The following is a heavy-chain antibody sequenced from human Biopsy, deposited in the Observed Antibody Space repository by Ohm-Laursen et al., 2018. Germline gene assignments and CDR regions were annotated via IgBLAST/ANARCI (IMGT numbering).Heavy chain of an antibody. D-gene: IGHD2/OR15-2a*01. CDR2: IYYSGST. Sequence: SDTLSLTCAVSGDSISSNYWSWIRQTPGKGLEWIGYIYYSGSTNYNPSLKSRVTISVDTSKNQFSLRLNSVTAADTAVYYCARATNSTGWPYYYFYGMDVWGQGTTVTVPS. J-gene: IGHJ6*02. V-gene: IGHV4-59*07. CDR3: ARATNSTGWPYYYFYGMDV. CDR1: GDSISSNY.